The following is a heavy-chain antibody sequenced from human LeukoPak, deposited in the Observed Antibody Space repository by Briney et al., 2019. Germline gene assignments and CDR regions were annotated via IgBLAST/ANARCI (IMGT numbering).Heavy chain of an antibody. D-gene: IGHD6-13*01. J-gene: IGHJ4*02. CDR1: GFTFSSYW. V-gene: IGHV3-74*01. Sequence: GGSLRLSCAASGFTFSSYWMHWVRQAPGKGLVRVSRINSDGSSTSYADSVKGRFTVSRDNAKNTLYLQMNSLRAEDTAVYYCARDTAPEGRAADVDYWGQGTLVTVSS. CDR2: INSDGSST. CDR3: ARDTAPEGRAADVDY.